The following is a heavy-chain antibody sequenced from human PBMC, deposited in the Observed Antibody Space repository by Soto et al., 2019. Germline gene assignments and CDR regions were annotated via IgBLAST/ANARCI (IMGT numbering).Heavy chain of an antibody. CDR3: AKGRYFDWSAGFDY. J-gene: IGHJ4*02. CDR2: ISGSGGST. CDR1: GFTFSSYA. Sequence: GGSLRLSCAASGFTFSSYAMSWVRQAPGKGLEWVSAISGSGGSTYYADSVKGRFTISRDNSKNTLYLQMNSLRAEDMAVYYCAKGRYFDWSAGFDYWGQGTLVTVSS. D-gene: IGHD3-9*01. V-gene: IGHV3-23*01.